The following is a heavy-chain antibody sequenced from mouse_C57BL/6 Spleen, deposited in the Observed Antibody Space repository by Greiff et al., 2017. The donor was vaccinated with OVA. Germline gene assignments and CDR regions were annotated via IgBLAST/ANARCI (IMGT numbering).Heavy chain of an antibody. Sequence: QVQLQQPGAELVKPGASVKLSCKASGYTFTSYWMQWVKQRPGQGLECIGEIDPSDSYTNYNQKFKGKATLTVDTSSSTAYMQLSSLTSEDSAVYYCARQDYFDYWGQGTTLTVSS. CDR1: GYTFTSYW. V-gene: IGHV1-50*01. J-gene: IGHJ2*01. CDR3: ARQDYFDY. CDR2: IDPSDSYT.